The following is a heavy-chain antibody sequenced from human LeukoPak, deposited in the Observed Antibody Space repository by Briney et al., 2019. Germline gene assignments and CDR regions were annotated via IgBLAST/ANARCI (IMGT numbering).Heavy chain of an antibody. Sequence: ASVTVSCKASGYTFTSYAVIWVRQVPGQGLEWMGWISGYNGNTKSSQSLQDRVMMTTDTSTRTAYMELRSLRPDDTAVYYCARVYLGIYYDGSPSPFDYWGQGTLVTVSS. V-gene: IGHV1-18*01. CDR1: GYTFTSYA. CDR3: ARVYLGIYYDGSPSPFDY. J-gene: IGHJ4*02. D-gene: IGHD3-22*01. CDR2: ISGYNGNT.